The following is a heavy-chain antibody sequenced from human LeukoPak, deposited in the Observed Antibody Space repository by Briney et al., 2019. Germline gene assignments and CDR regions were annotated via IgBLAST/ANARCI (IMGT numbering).Heavy chain of an antibody. CDR1: GFTFSSYW. Sequence: GGSLRLSCAASGFTFSSYWMSWVRQAPGKGLEWVSVIYSGGSTYYADSVKGRFTISRDNSKNTLYLQMNSLRAEDTAVYYCAREYGSGSYYNARFGYFDYWGQGTLVTVSS. CDR2: IYSGGST. CDR3: AREYGSGSYYNARFGYFDY. J-gene: IGHJ4*02. V-gene: IGHV3-66*01. D-gene: IGHD3-10*01.